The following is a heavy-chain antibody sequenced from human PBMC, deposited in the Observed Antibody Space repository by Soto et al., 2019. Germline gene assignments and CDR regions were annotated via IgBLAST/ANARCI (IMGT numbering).Heavy chain of an antibody. CDR1: GGSFSSYY. Sequence: PSETLSLTCTVSGGSFSSYYWSWIRQPPGKGLEWIGYIYYSGSTKYNPSLKNRVTLSVDTSKNQLSLKLSSVTAADTAVYYCARDYCYDSRGYPGAQYYGMDVWGQGTTVTVSS. D-gene: IGHD3-22*01. CDR2: IYYSGST. V-gene: IGHV4-59*01. CDR3: ARDYCYDSRGYPGAQYYGMDV. J-gene: IGHJ6*02.